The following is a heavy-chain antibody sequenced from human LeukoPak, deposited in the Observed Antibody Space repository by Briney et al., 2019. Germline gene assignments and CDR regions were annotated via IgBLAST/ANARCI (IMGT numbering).Heavy chain of an antibody. D-gene: IGHD6-13*01. CDR2: ISSSSSYI. CDR3: AREDGIAAAGSDAFDI. CDR1: GFTFSSYS. Sequence: GGSLRLSCAASGFTFSSYSMNWVRQAPGKGLEWVSSISSSSSYIYYADSVKGRFTISRNNAKNSLYLQMNSLRAEDTAVYYCAREDGIAAAGSDAFDIWGQGTMVTVSS. V-gene: IGHV3-21*01. J-gene: IGHJ3*02.